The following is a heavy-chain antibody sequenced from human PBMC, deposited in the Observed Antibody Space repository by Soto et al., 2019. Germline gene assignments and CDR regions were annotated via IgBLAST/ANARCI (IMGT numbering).Heavy chain of an antibody. CDR2: IYYSGST. CDR3: ARLRSGSYYTPEYFHH. J-gene: IGHJ1*01. CDR1: GGSISSSSYY. Sequence: PSETLSLTCTVSGGSISSSSYYWGWIRQPPGKGLEWIGSIYYSGSTYYNPSLKSRVTISVDTSKNQFSLKLSSVTAADTAVYYCARLRSGSYYTPEYFHHWGQGTLVTVS. V-gene: IGHV4-39*01. D-gene: IGHD1-26*01.